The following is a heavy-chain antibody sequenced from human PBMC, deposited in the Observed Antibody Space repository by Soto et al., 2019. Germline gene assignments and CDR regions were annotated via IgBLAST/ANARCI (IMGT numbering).Heavy chain of an antibody. D-gene: IGHD2-15*01. CDR3: ARLTHLVVVAATPVNYLDY. J-gene: IGHJ4*02. CDR1: GYSFTSYW. Sequence: GESLKISCKGSGYSFTSYWIGWVRQMPGKGLEWMGIIYPGDSDTRYSPSFQGQVTISADKSISTAYLQWSSLKASDTAMYYCARLTHLVVVAATPVNYLDYWGQGTLVTVSS. V-gene: IGHV5-51*01. CDR2: IYPGDSDT.